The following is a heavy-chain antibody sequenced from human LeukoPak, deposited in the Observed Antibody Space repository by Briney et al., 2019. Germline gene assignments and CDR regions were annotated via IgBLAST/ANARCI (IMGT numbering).Heavy chain of an antibody. D-gene: IGHD3-16*01. CDR1: GGTFSSYT. Sequence: SVKVSCKASGGTFSSYTISWVRQAPGQGLEWMGRIIPILGIANYAQKFQGRVTITADKSTSTAYMELSSLRSEDTAVYYCVHAGWAYPPFDYWGQGTLVTVSS. CDR2: IIPILGIA. V-gene: IGHV1-69*02. J-gene: IGHJ4*02. CDR3: VHAGWAYPPFDY.